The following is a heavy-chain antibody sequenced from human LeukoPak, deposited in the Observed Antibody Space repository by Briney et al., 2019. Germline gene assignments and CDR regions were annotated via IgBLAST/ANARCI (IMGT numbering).Heavy chain of an antibody. V-gene: IGHV4-31*03. CDR2: IYYSGST. CDR3: ARDHSGSDKLPTIFFDY. D-gene: IGHD2/OR15-2a*01. CDR1: GGSISSGGYY. Sequence: SETLSLTCTVSGGSISSGGYYWSWLRQHPGKGLEWIGYIYYSGSTYYNPSLKSRVTISVDTSKNQFSLKLSSVTAADTAVYYCARDHSGSDKLPTIFFDYWGQGTLVTVSS. J-gene: IGHJ4*02.